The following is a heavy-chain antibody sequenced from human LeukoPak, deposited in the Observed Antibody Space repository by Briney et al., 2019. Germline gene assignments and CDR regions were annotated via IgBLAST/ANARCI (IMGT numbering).Heavy chain of an antibody. J-gene: IGHJ4*02. CDR3: ARGPGSSVYASAIDH. D-gene: IGHD2-8*01. CDR1: GFTFSSYG. CDR2: IWHDGNNK. V-gene: IGHV3-33*01. Sequence: GGSLRLSCAASGFTFSSYGMHWVRQAPGKGLEWAAVIWHDGNNKYYADSVKGRFTISRDNSKNTLYLQMNSLRAEDTAVYYCARGPGSSVYASAIDHWGQGTLVTVSS.